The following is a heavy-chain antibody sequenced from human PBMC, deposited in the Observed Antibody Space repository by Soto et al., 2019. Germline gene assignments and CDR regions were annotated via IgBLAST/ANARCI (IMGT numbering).Heavy chain of an antibody. V-gene: IGHV3-64*04. CDR2: VSNNGGST. J-gene: IGHJ3*02. CDR1: GLTFSSYA. Sequence: PGGSLRLSCSASGLTFSSYAMHWVRQAPGKGLEYVSAVSNNGGSTYYADSVKGRFTISRDNAKNSLYLQMNSLRAEDTAVYYCASTDIVVVPAGNYDAFDIWGLGTMVTVSS. D-gene: IGHD2-2*01. CDR3: ASTDIVVVPAGNYDAFDI.